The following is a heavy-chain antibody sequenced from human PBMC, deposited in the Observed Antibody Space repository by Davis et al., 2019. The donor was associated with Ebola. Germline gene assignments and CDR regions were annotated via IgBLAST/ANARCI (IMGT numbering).Heavy chain of an antibody. CDR3: ARLGDIVVVVAAPFDY. D-gene: IGHD2-15*01. V-gene: IGHV3-21*01. CDR2: ISSSSSYI. J-gene: IGHJ4*02. Sequence: GGSLRLSCAASGFTFSSYSMNWVRQAPGKGLEWVSSISSSSSYIYYADSVKGRFTISRDNAKNSLYLQMNSLRAEDTAVYYCARLGDIVVVVAAPFDYWGQGTLVTVSS. CDR1: GFTFSSYS.